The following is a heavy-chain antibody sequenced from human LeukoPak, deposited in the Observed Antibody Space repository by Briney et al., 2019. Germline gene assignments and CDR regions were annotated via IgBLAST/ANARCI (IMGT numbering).Heavy chain of an antibody. D-gene: IGHD3-10*01. V-gene: IGHV3-23*01. CDR3: AKEEGSGSWKIDS. CDR1: GFIFKNYG. CDR2: ISGRGGRT. Sequence: PGGSLRLSCAASGFIFKNYGMSWVRQAPGKGLDWVSSISGRGGRTDYADSVKGRFTISRDNSKNTMYLQMSSLRVEDTAIYYCAKEEGSGSWKIDSWGQGTLVTVSS. J-gene: IGHJ4*02.